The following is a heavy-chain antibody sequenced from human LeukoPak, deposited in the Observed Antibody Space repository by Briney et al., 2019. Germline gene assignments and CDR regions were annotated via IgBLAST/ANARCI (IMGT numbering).Heavy chain of an antibody. J-gene: IGHJ4*02. CDR3: ARGHLGYCSSTSCYVLDY. Sequence: ASVKVSCKASGYTFTSYDINWVRQAPGQGLEWMGWMNPNSANTGYAQKFQGRVTITRNTSISTAYMEVSGLRSEDTAVYYCARGHLGYCSSTSCYVLDYWGQGTLVTVSS. V-gene: IGHV1-8*03. D-gene: IGHD2-2*01. CDR1: GYTFTSYD. CDR2: MNPNSANT.